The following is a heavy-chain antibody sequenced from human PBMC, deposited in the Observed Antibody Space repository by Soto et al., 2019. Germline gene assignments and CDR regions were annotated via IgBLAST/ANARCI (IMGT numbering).Heavy chain of an antibody. D-gene: IGHD4-17*01. V-gene: IGHV3-33*01. CDR3: ARGSNYGDYHWFDP. CDR2: IWYDGSNK. Sequence: QLQLVESGGGVVQPGRSLRLSCAASGFTFSSYGMHWVRQAPGKGLEWVAVIWYDGSNKYYADSVKGRFTISRDNSKNTLYLQMNSLRAEDTAVYYCARGSNYGDYHWFDPWGQGTLVTVSS. CDR1: GFTFSSYG. J-gene: IGHJ5*02.